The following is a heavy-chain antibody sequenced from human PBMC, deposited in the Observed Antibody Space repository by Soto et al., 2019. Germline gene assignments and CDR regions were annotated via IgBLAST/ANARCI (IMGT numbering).Heavy chain of an antibody. D-gene: IGHD3-9*01. CDR3: ARDGSDILTGYFFDY. Sequence: GGSLRLSCAASGFTFSSYAMHWVRQAPGKGLEWVAVISYDGSNKYYADSVKGRFTISRDNSKNTLYLQMNSLRAEDTAVYYCARDGSDILTGYFFDYWGQGTLVTVSS. CDR2: ISYDGSNK. CDR1: GFTFSSYA. J-gene: IGHJ4*02. V-gene: IGHV3-30-3*01.